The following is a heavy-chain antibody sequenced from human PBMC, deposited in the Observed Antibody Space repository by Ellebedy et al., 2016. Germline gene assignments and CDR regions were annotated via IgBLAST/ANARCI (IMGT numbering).Heavy chain of an antibody. V-gene: IGHV4-4*02. D-gene: IGHD3-22*01. CDR3: ARDRVGYYDSSGYYYDFDY. J-gene: IGHJ4*02. CDR2: IYHSGST. Sequence: SWFCQAPGKGLEWIGEIYHSGSTNYNPSLKSRVTISVDKSKIQFSLKLSSVTAADTAVYYCARDRVGYYDSSGYYYDFDYWGQGTLVTVSS.